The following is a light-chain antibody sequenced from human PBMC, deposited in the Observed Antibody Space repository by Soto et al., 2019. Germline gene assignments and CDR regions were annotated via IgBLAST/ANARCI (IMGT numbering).Light chain of an antibody. CDR1: SRDVGGYNY. CDR3: NSYTSSSTLV. V-gene: IGLV2-14*01. CDR2: EVS. J-gene: IGLJ1*01. Sequence: QSVLTQPASVSGSPGQSITISCTGTSRDVGGYNYVSWYQQHPGKAPKLMIYEVSHRPSGVSNRFSGSKSGNTASLTISGLQAEDEADYYSNSYTSSSTLVFLTGTKLTVL.